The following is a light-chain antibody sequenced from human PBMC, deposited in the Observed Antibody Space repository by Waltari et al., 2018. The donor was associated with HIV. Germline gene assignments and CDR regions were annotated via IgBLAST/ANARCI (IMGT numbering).Light chain of an antibody. CDR1: SSAVACYTI. Sequence: QSALTQPACVPGSPGQSLTTSCTSTSSAVACYTIVSWYHKPPGKAPKLMIYEVRKPPSGVSDRFSGSKSGDTASLTISGLQAEDEADYYCCSYVSNVIFGGGTKLTVL. J-gene: IGLJ2*01. V-gene: IGLV2-23*02. CDR3: CSYVSNVI. CDR2: EVR.